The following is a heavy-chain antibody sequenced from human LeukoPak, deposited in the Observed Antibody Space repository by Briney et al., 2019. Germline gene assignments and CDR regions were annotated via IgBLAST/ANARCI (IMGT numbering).Heavy chain of an antibody. CDR1: GFTFSDYW. CDR2: VGKDGSGI. Sequence: GGSLRLSCAASGFTFSDYWMHWVRQAPGKGLVWVSVVGKDGSGIVYADSVKGRFTVSRDNAKNMVYLQMNSLRVEDTGVYYCSRDLDYRMDVGGEGTTVTVSS. V-gene: IGHV3-74*01. J-gene: IGHJ6*04. CDR3: SRDLDYRMDV.